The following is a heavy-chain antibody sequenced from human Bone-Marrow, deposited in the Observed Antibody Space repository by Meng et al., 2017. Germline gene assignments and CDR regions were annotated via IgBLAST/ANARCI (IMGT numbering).Heavy chain of an antibody. CDR3: ASFPGQIRAIRKWLLLV. Sequence: GGSLRLSCAASGFTFSSYWMSWVRQAPGKGLEWVANIKQDGSEKYYVDSVKGRFTTSRDNAKNSLYLQMNSLRAEDTAVYYCASFPGQIRAIRKWLLLVWGRGTLVTVSS. CDR2: IKQDGSEK. CDR1: GFTFSSYW. J-gene: IGHJ4*02. D-gene: IGHD3-22*01. V-gene: IGHV3-7*01.